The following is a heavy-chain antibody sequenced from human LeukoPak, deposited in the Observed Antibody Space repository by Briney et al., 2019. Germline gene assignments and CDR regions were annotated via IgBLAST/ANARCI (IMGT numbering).Heavy chain of an antibody. Sequence: GGSLRLSCVASGFSFSTYDMNWVRQAPGKGLEWVSYLSSTCGTRYYANSVKGRFTISRDDAKNSLYLQISSLRAEDTAVYYCARAARPKLRFLDFDYWGQGTLLTVSS. V-gene: IGHV3-48*01. D-gene: IGHD3-3*01. J-gene: IGHJ4*02. CDR2: LSSTCGTR. CDR3: ARAARPKLRFLDFDY. CDR1: GFSFSTYD.